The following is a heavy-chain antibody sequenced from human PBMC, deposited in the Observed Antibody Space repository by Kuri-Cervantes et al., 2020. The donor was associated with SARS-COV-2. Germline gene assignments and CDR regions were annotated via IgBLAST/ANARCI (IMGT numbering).Heavy chain of an antibody. Sequence: SETLSLTCTVSGGSISSHYWSWIRQPPGKGLEWIGYIYYSGSTNYNPSLKSRVTTSVDTSKNQFSLKLSSVTAADTAVYYCARSGSYPYYYYYMDVWGKGTTVTVSS. J-gene: IGHJ6*03. V-gene: IGHV4-59*11. CDR1: GGSISSHY. CDR3: ARSGSYPYYYYYMDV. D-gene: IGHD1-26*01. CDR2: IYYSGST.